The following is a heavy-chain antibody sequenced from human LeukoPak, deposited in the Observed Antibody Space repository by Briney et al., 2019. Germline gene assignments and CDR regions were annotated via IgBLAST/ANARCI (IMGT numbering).Heavy chain of an antibody. CDR3: ARDLGLLFDY. V-gene: IGHV3-7*01. Sequence: GGSLRLSCAASGFSFSSYGMSWVRQAPGKGLEWVANIKQDGSEKYYVDSVKGRFTISRDNAKNSLYLQMNSLRAEDTAVYYCARDLGLLFDYWGQGTLVTVSS. J-gene: IGHJ4*02. D-gene: IGHD4-17*01. CDR2: IKQDGSEK. CDR1: GFSFSSYG.